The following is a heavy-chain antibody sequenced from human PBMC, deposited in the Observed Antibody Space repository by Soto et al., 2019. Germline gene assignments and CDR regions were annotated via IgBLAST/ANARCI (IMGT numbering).Heavy chain of an antibody. D-gene: IGHD3-3*01. V-gene: IGHV1-69*02. CDR3: ASEEPTIFGVVQYFDY. CDR2: IIPILGIA. J-gene: IGHJ4*02. CDR1: GGTFSSYT. Sequence: ASVKVSCKASGGTFSSYTISWVRQAPGQGLEWMGRIIPILGIANYAQKFQGRVTITADKSTSTAYMELSSLRSEDTAVYYCASEEPTIFGVVQYFDYWGQGTLVTVSS.